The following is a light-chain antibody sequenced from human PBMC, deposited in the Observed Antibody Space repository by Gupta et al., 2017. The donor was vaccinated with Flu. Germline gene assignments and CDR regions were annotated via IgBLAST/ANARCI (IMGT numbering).Light chain of an antibody. V-gene: IGKV4-1*01. CDR3: QQYYSVPRT. J-gene: IGKJ1*01. CDR1: QSVLYSSNNKYC. Sequence: DIVMTQSPESLAVSLGERATINCKSSQSVLYSSNNKYCLAWYQQKPGQSPKLLISWTFTRESGVPDRCSGSGSGTDFTLTSSSLQAEDVAVYYCQQYYSVPRTFGLGTKVEI. CDR2: WTF.